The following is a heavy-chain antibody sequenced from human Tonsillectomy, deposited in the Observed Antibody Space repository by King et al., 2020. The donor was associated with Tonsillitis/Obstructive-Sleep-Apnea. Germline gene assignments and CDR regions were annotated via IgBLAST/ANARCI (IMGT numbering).Heavy chain of an antibody. D-gene: IGHD3-10*01. V-gene: IGHV3-30*04. CDR1: GFTFSSYA. CDR2: IPYDGSNK. CDR3: ARDLGTLAYYGMDV. Sequence: QVQLVESGGGVVQPGRSLRLSCAASGFTFSSYAMHWVRQAPGKGLEWVAVIPYDGSNKDYADSVKGRFTISRDNSKNTLYLQMNSLRAEDTAVYYCARDLGTLAYYGMDVWGQGTTVTVS. J-gene: IGHJ6*02.